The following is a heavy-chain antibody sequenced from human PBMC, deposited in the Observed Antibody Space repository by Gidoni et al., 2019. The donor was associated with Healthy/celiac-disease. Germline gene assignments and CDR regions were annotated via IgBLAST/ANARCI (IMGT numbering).Heavy chain of an antibody. D-gene: IGHD3-3*01. CDR3: TTGDPPAPHFGVVMGVRYYYYGMDV. J-gene: IGHJ6*02. CDR2: IKSKTDGGTT. CDR1: GLTLMNSW. V-gene: IGHV3-15*01. Sequence: EVQLVESVGGLVKPGGYLRHSCAASGLTLMNSWMSWVHKAPGRRLEWVGRIKSKTDGGTTVYAAPVKGRFTISRDDSKNTLYLQMNSLKTEDTAVYYCTTGDPPAPHFGVVMGVRYYYYGMDVWGQGTTVTVSS.